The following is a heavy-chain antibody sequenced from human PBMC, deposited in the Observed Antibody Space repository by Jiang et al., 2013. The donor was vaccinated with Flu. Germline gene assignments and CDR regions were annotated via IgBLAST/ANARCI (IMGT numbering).Heavy chain of an antibody. J-gene: IGHJ4*02. V-gene: IGHV5-51*01. CDR2: TYGDDSDT. D-gene: IGHD1-26*01. CDR1: GYIFTDYW. Sequence: SLKISCKGSGYIFTDYWIAWVRQMPGKGLEWMGITYGDDSDTRYSPSFQGQVTISADKSISTAYLQWSSLKASDTAMYYCARRSGSYTYWGQGSLVTVSS. CDR3: ARRSGSYTY.